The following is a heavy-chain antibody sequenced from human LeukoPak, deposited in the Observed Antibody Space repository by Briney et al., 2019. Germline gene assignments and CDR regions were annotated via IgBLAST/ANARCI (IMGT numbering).Heavy chain of an antibody. Sequence: GGSLRLSCAASGFTFNSYGMHWVRQAPGNGLEWVAFVHFDGSTRYYADSVKGRFTISRDNSKNTLLLQMNSLRVEDTAVYYCAKDPPIVTTTPLYYFECWGQGTLVTVSS. CDR3: AKDPPIVTTTPLYYFEC. J-gene: IGHJ4*02. V-gene: IGHV3-30*02. CDR2: VHFDGSTR. D-gene: IGHD3-16*01. CDR1: GFTFNSYG.